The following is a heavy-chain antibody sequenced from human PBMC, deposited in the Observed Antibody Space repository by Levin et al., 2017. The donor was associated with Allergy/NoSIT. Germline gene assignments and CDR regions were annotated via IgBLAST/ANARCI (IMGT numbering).Heavy chain of an antibody. Sequence: SETLSLTCAVYGGSFSGYYWSWIRQPPGKGLEWIGEINHSGNTNYNPSLKSRVTISVDTSKNQFSLKLSSVTAADTAVYYCARSIVVVEAATPDWFDPWGQGTLVTVSS. J-gene: IGHJ5*02. CDR3: ARSIVVVEAATPDWFDP. D-gene: IGHD2-15*01. V-gene: IGHV4-34*01. CDR2: INHSGNT. CDR1: GGSFSGYY.